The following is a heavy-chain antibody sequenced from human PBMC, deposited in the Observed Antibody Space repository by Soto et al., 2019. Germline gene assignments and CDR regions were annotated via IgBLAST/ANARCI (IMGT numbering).Heavy chain of an antibody. CDR2: IRDGGEST. V-gene: IGHV3-23*01. CDR3: APHVHCSGGSCHYDAFDI. Sequence: EVQLLESGGGLVQPGESLRLSCAVSGFIFGNYMMTWVRQAPGKGLEWVSTIRDGGESTYYADSVKGRFTISRDNSQNRLYLQMDSLGVEDTAVYYCAPHVHCSGGSCHYDAFDIRGQGTMVTVSS. D-gene: IGHD2-15*01. CDR1: GFIFGNYM. J-gene: IGHJ3*02.